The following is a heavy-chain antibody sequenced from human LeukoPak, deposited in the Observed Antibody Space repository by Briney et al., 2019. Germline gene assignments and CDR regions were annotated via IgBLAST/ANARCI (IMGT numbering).Heavy chain of an antibody. V-gene: IGHV3-74*01. CDR3: ASPPTYRRDGYKGGY. J-gene: IGHJ4*02. CDR1: GFTFSSYW. CDR2: INTDGTST. D-gene: IGHD5-24*01. Sequence: PGGSLRLSCAASGFTFSSYWFHWVRQAPGKGLVWVSRINTDGTSTSYADSVKGRFTIARDNAKNTLYLQMNSLRAEDTAVYYCASPPTYRRDGYKGGYWGQGTLVTVSS.